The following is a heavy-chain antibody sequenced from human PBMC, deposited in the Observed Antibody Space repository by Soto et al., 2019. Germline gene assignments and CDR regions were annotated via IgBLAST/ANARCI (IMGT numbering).Heavy chain of an antibody. J-gene: IGHJ6*02. CDR2: IYHSGST. D-gene: IGHD6-13*01. Sequence: PSETLSLTCAVSGGSISSSNWWSWVRQPPGKGLEWIGEIYHSGSTNYNPSLKGRVTISVDKSKNQFSLKLSSVTAADTAVYYCARDLVYSSSWGYYYYYYGMDVWGQGTTVTVSS. CDR3: ARDLVYSSSWGYYYYYYGMDV. V-gene: IGHV4-4*02. CDR1: GGSISSSNW.